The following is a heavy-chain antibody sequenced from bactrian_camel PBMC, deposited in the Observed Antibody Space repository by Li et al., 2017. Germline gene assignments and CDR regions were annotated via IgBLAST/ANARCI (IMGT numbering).Heavy chain of an antibody. Sequence: HVQLVESGGGSVNAGGSLTLSCAASGSGYISGTACMGWFRQGSGKEREGVARINTGSGDTHYDDSVQGRFTISQDNAKKTTFLQMDQLKTEDTAIYYCAAGWSYGVGTLLRRHYDYWGQGTQVTVS. V-gene: IGHV3S54*01. J-gene: IGHJ4*01. CDR1: GSGYISGTAC. CDR2: INTGSGDT. D-gene: IGHD5*01. CDR3: AAGWSYGVGTLLRRHYDY.